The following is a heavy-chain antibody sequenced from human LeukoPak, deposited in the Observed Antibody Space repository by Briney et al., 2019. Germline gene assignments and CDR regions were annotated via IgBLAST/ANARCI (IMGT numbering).Heavy chain of an antibody. CDR1: GFTFSTHA. D-gene: IGHD6-19*01. CDR2: ISASGGST. J-gene: IGHJ4*02. CDR3: ARVYSSGWYEFDFDY. Sequence: GGSLRLSCAASGFTFSTHAVSWVRQAPGKGLEWVSDISASGGSTYYADSVKGRFTISRDNAKNSLYLQMNSLRAEDTAVYYCARVYSSGWYEFDFDYWGQGTLVTVSS. V-gene: IGHV3-23*01.